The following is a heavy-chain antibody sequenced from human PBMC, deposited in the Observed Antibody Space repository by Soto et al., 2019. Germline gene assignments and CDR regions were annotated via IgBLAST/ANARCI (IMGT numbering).Heavy chain of an antibody. CDR1: GGSISSSSYY. CDR2: IYYSGSI. Sequence: SETLSLTCTVSGGSISSSSYYWGWIRQPPGKGLEWIGSIYYSGSIYYNPSLKSRVTISVDTSKNQFSLKLSSVTAADTAVYYCARYFNPWAQGAFDIWGQGTMVPVSS. CDR3: ARYFNPWAQGAFDI. D-gene: IGHD3-9*01. J-gene: IGHJ3*02. V-gene: IGHV4-39*01.